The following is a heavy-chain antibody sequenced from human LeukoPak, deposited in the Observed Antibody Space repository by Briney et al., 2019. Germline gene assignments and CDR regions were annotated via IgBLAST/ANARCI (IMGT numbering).Heavy chain of an antibody. Sequence: SETLSLTCTVSGGSISRYYWSWIRQPPGKGLEWIGYIYYSGSTNYNPSLKSRVTISVDTSKNQFSLKLSSVTAADTAVYYCARDGVLGGLFVWDYWGRGTLVTVSS. CDR2: IYYSGST. CDR3: ARDGVLGGLFVWDY. CDR1: GGSISRYY. J-gene: IGHJ4*02. D-gene: IGHD3-16*01. V-gene: IGHV4-59*01.